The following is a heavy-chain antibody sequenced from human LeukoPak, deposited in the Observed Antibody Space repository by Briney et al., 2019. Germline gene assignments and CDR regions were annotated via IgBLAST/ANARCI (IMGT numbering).Heavy chain of an antibody. CDR1: GGSISSYY. D-gene: IGHD4-23*01. CDR3: ARDRDYGGNFDY. Sequence: SETLSLTCTVSGGSISSYYWSWIRQPPGKGLEWIGYIYYSGSTNYNPSLKSRVTISVDTSRNQFSLKLSSVTAADTAVYYCARDRDYGGNFDYWGQGTLVTVSS. V-gene: IGHV4-59*01. J-gene: IGHJ4*02. CDR2: IYYSGST.